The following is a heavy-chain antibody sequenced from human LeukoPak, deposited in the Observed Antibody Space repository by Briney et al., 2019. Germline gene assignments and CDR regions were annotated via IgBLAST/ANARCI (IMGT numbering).Heavy chain of an antibody. J-gene: IGHJ2*01. D-gene: IGHD2-21*02. V-gene: IGHV4-59*01. CDR2: IYYSGST. CDR1: GGSISSYY. Sequence: SETLSLTCTVSGGSISSYYWSWIRQPPGKGLECFGYIYYSGSTNYNPSLKSRVTISVDTSKNQFSLKLSSVTAADTAVYYCARVYRNVVVVTAMAYWYFDLWGRGTLVTVSS. CDR3: ARVYRNVVVVTAMAYWYFDL.